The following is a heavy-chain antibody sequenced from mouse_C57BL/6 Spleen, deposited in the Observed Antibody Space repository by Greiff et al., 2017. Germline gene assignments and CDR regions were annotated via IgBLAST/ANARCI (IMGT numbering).Heavy chain of an antibody. J-gene: IGHJ2*01. V-gene: IGHV14-1*01. CDR3: TTSYGYDVGY. D-gene: IGHD2-2*01. Sequence: VQLKESGAELARPGASVKMSCTASGFTFKDSYMHWVKQRPEQGLEWIGRIDPEDGDTEYAPKFQGKATMTADTSSNTAYLQLSSLTSEATAVYSGTTSYGYDVGYWGQGTTLTVSS. CDR1: GFTFKDSY. CDR2: IDPEDGDT.